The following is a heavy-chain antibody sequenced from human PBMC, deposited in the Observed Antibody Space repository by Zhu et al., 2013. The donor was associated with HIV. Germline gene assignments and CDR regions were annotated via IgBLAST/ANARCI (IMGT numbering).Heavy chain of an antibody. D-gene: IGHD1-26*01. CDR2: ISPYNGAT. V-gene: IGHV1-2*02. CDR3: ARGGAMGGSYEDLVPTP. Sequence: QVQLVQSGGEVKQPGASVRVSCKASGYTFRAHYIHWVRQAPGQGLEWMGWISPYNGATLYARKFAGRITMTEDRSVTTAFMELSRLGSDDTAIYYCARGGAMGGSYEDLVPTPWGQGTLVHRLL. CDR1: GYTFRAHY. J-gene: IGHJ5*02.